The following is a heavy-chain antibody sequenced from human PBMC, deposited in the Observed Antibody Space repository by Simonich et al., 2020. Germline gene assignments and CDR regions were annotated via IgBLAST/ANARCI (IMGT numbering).Heavy chain of an antibody. D-gene: IGHD6-13*01. CDR2: IYYSGSP. CDR1: GGSLSSSSSY. V-gene: IGHV4-39*01. J-gene: IGHJ3*02. CDR3: ARHAGFAFDI. Sequence: QLQLQESGPGLVKPSETLSLTCTVSGGSLSSSSSYWGWIRQPPGQGLEWIGSIYYSGSPYYNPSLKSRVTISVDTSKNQFSLKLSSVTAADTAVYYCARHAGFAFDIWGQGTMVTVSS.